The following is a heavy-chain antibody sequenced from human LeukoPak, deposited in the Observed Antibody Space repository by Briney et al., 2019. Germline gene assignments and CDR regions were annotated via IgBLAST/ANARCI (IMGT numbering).Heavy chain of an antibody. J-gene: IGHJ4*02. Sequence: QPGGSLRLSRAASGFTFSSYSMNWVRQAPGKGLEWVSAISDSGGSTDYADSVKGRFTFSRDNYKSTLYLQMNSLRAEDTALYYCAKGVFCSGGSCYGTHFDYWGQGTLVTVSS. CDR2: ISDSGGST. CDR3: AKGVFCSGGSCYGTHFDY. CDR1: GFTFSSYS. V-gene: IGHV3-23*01. D-gene: IGHD2-15*01.